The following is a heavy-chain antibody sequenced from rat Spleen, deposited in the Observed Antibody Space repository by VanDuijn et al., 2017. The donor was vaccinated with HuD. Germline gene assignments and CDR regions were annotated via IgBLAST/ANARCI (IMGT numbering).Heavy chain of an antibody. Sequence: EVQLVESDGGLVQPGRSLKLSCAASGFTFSDFYMAWVRQAPTKGLEWVATISDDGSTTYYRDSVKGRFTISRDNAKSTLYLQMNSLRSEDTATYYCTSEEQLRRAAGFAYWGQGTLVTVSS. V-gene: IGHV5-29*01. CDR1: GFTFSDFY. CDR2: ISDDGSTT. CDR3: TSEEQLRRAAGFAY. J-gene: IGHJ3*01. D-gene: IGHD1-11*01.